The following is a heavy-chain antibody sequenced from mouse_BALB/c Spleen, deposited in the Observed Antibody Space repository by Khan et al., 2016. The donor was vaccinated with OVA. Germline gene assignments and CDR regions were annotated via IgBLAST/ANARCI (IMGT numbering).Heavy chain of an antibody. V-gene: IGHV5-9-3*01. CDR1: GFTFSNYA. J-gene: IGHJ3*01. Sequence: DVKLVESGGGLVKPGGSLKLSCAVSGFTFSNYAMSWVRQTPEKRLEWVATISSGGSYTYYPASVQGRFTISRDTPKNTLYLQMSSLRSEDTAISNMARELFTAVVATPFAYWGQGTLVTVSS. CDR2: ISSGGSYT. D-gene: IGHD1-1*01. CDR3: ARELFTAVVATPFAY.